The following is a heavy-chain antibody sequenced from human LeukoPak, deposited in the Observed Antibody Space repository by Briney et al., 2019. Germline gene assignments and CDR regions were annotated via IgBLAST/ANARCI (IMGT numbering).Heavy chain of an antibody. D-gene: IGHD3-22*01. Sequence: SETLSLTCTVSGGSISSGGYYWNWIRQPAGKGLEWIGRLSASGTTYYNPSLKSRVTVSGDTSKNQFSLKLSSVTAADTAVYHCARGDRYYYDYSGSNALDIWGQGTMVTVSS. CDR1: GGSISSGGYY. CDR3: ARGDRYYYDYSGSNALDI. J-gene: IGHJ3*02. V-gene: IGHV4-61*02. CDR2: LSASGTT.